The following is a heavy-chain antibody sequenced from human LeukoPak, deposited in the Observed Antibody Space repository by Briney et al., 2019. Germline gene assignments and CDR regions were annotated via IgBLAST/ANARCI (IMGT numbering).Heavy chain of an antibody. CDR3: ARASGYAVLDY. CDR1: GGSISSGGYS. Sequence: SETLSLTCAVSGGSISSGGYSWSWIRQPPGKGLEWIGYIYHSGSTYYNPSLKSRVTISVDRSKNQFSLKLSSVTAADTAVYYCARASGYAVLDYWGQGTLVTVSS. V-gene: IGHV4-30-2*01. CDR2: IYHSGST. J-gene: IGHJ4*02. D-gene: IGHD5-12*01.